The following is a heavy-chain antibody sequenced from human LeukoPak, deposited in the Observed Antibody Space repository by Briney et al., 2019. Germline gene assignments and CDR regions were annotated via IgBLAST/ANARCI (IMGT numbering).Heavy chain of an antibody. J-gene: IGHJ3*02. CDR2: FDPEDGET. V-gene: IGHV1-24*01. D-gene: IGHD3-22*01. CDR1: GYTLTELS. CDR3: ATETLSSGYYYGDAFDI. Sequence: ASVKVSCKVSGYTLTELSMHWVRQAPGKGLAWMGGFDPEDGETIYAQKFQGRVTMTEDTSTDTAYMELSSLRSEDTAVYYCATETLSSGYYYGDAFDIWGQGTMVTVSS.